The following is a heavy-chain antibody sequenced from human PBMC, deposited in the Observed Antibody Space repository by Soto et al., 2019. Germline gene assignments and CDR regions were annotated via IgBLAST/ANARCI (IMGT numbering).Heavy chain of an antibody. D-gene: IGHD6-19*01. J-gene: IGHJ4*02. CDR1: GGSFSGYY. Sequence: PSETLSLTCAVYGGSFSGYYLSWIRQPPGKGLEWIGEINHSGSTNYNPSLKSRVTISVDTSKNQFSLKLSSVTAADTAVYYCARDLAVAGNFDYWGRGTLVTVSS. CDR2: INHSGST. CDR3: ARDLAVAGNFDY. V-gene: IGHV4-34*01.